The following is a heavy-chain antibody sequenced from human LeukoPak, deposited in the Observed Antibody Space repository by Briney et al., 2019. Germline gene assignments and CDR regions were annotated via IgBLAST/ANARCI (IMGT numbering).Heavy chain of an antibody. CDR1: GFTFSSYS. V-gene: IGHV3-21*04. J-gene: IGHJ4*02. D-gene: IGHD3-16*01. Sequence: GGSLRLSCAASGFTFSSYSMNWVRQAPGKGLEWVSSISSSSSYIYYADSMKGRFTISRDNAKNSLYLQMNSLRAEDTAVYYCAKDLKAVLFAYFDYWGQGTLVTVSS. CDR2: ISSSSSYI. CDR3: AKDLKAVLFAYFDY.